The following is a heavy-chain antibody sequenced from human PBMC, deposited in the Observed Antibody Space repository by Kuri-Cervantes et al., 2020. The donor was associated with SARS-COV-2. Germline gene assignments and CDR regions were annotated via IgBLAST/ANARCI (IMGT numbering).Heavy chain of an antibody. V-gene: IGHV3-21*01. Sequence: GGSLRLSCAASGFTFSSYAMNWVRQAPGKGLEWVSSISSSSSYIYYADSVKGRFTITRDNAKNSLYLQMNSLRAEDTAVYYCARASVAEHYYYGMDVWGQGTTVTGSS. D-gene: IGHD1-14*01. J-gene: IGHJ6*02. CDR2: ISSSSSYI. CDR1: GFTFSSYA. CDR3: ARASVAEHYYYGMDV.